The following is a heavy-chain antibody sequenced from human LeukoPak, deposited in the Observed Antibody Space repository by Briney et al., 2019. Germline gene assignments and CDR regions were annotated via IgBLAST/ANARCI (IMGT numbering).Heavy chain of an antibody. D-gene: IGHD6-25*01. CDR1: GFTFDDYA. CDR3: ARDVSGNFDY. J-gene: IGHJ4*02. V-gene: IGHV3-9*01. CDR2: ITWNSGSI. Sequence: PGGSLRLSCAASGFTFDDYAMDWVRQAPGKGLEWVSGITWNSGSIGYADSVKGRFTISRDNAKNSLYLQMNSVRAEDTDLYYCARDVSGNFDYWGQGTLVTVSS.